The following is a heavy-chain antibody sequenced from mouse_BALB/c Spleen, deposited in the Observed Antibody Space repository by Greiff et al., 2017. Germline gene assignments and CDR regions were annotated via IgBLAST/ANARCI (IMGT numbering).Heavy chain of an antibody. CDR3: ARRGITTRGFAY. CDR2: IHPSDSET. Sequence: QVQLQQSGAELVRPGASVKLSCKASGYSFTSYWMNWVKQRPGQGLEWIGMIHPSDSETRLNQKFKDKATLTVDKSSSTAYMQLSSPTSEDSAVDDCARRGITTRGFAYWGQGTMVTVSA. CDR1: GYSFTSYW. J-gene: IGHJ3*01. D-gene: IGHD1-1*01. V-gene: IGHV1S82*01.